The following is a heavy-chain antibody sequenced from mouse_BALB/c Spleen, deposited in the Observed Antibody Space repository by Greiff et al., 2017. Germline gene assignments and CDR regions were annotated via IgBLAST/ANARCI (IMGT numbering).Heavy chain of an antibody. D-gene: IGHD1-1*01. CDR3: ARSVGSRGYAMDY. CDR1: GYTFTSYW. CDR2: INPSNGRT. V-gene: IGHV1S81*02. J-gene: IGHJ4*01. Sequence: QVQLQQPGAELVKPGASVKLSCKASGYTFTSYWMHWVKQRPGQGLEWIGEINPSNGRTNYNEKFKSKATLTVDKSSSTAYMQLSSLTSEDSAVYYCARSVGSRGYAMDYWGQGTSVTVSS.